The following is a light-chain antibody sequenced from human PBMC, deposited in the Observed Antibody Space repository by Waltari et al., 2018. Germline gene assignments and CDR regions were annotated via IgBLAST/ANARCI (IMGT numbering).Light chain of an antibody. CDR2: DFN. CDR3: CSYTTTGPVV. Sequence: QSVLTQPASVSGSPGQSITISCTGTSSDLGTYNYVSWYQQHPGITPKLIIFDFNVRHAGVFTRFSGSKSGNTAFLTFSGRQTEADVHFYCCSYTTTGPVVFGGGTKLTVL. CDR1: SSDLGTYNY. V-gene: IGLV2-14*03. J-gene: IGLJ2*01.